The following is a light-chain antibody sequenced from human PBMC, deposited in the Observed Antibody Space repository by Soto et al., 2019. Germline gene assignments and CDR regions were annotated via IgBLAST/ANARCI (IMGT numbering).Light chain of an antibody. CDR2: AAS. V-gene: IGKV3-20*01. CDR1: QSVSSSY. J-gene: IGKJ4*01. Sequence: EIVLTQSPGTLSLSPGERATLACRASQSVSSSYLAWYQQKPGQAPRLLIYAASSRATGIPDRFSGSGSGTDFTLTTSRLEPEDFAVYYCQRYASSPCSFGGGTKVEI. CDR3: QRYASSPCS.